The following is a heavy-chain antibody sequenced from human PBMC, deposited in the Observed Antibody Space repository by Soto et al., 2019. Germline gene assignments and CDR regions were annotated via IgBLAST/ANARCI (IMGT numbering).Heavy chain of an antibody. D-gene: IGHD3-10*01. Sequence: PSETLSLTCAVYGGSFSGYYWSWIRQPPGKGLEWIGEINHSGSTNYNPSLKSRVTISVDTSKNQFSLKLSSVTAADTAVYYCARAGSGSYYPSFDYWGQGTPVTVS. J-gene: IGHJ4*02. CDR3: ARAGSGSYYPSFDY. V-gene: IGHV4-34*01. CDR1: GGSFSGYY. CDR2: INHSGST.